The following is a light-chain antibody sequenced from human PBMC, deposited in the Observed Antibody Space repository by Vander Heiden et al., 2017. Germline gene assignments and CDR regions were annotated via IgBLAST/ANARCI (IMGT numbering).Light chain of an antibody. CDR1: SSDIGGYNY. V-gene: IGLV2-8*01. CDR2: DVT. CDR3: SSYAGTNNIL. Sequence: PAAPASPRQSFTISCTGTSSDIGGYNYVSWYQQHPDKAPQLIIYDVTERPSGVPDRFSGSKSGNTASLTVSGLQTEDEADYYCSSYAGTNNILFGGGTKLTVL. J-gene: IGLJ2*01.